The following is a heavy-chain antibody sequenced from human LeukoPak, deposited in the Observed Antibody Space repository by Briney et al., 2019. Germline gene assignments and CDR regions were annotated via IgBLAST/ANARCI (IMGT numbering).Heavy chain of an antibody. Sequence: GGSLRLSCAASGFSFNTYGMHWVRQGPGKGLEWVSVISYDGSNKWYADSVKGRFTISRDNSKNALYLQMNSLRPEDTAVYFCAKDLNTYRYDSRDLQHWGQGILVTVSS. CDR3: AKDLNTYRYDSRDLQH. J-gene: IGHJ1*01. D-gene: IGHD3-22*01. V-gene: IGHV3-30*18. CDR1: GFSFNTYG. CDR2: ISYDGSNK.